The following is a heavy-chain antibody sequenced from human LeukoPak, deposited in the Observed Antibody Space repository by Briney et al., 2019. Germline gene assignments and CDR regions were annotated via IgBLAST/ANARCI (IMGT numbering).Heavy chain of an antibody. CDR2: IRSKAYGGTT. D-gene: IGHD4-17*01. CDR1: GFTFGDYA. CDR3: TRGAHDYGDYADAFDI. Sequence: GGSLRLSCTASGFTFGDYAMSWVRQAPGKGLEWVGFIRSKAYGGTTEYAASVKGRFTISRDDSKSIAYLQMNSLKTEDTAVYYCTRGAHDYGDYADAFDIRGQGTMVTVSS. V-gene: IGHV3-49*04. J-gene: IGHJ3*02.